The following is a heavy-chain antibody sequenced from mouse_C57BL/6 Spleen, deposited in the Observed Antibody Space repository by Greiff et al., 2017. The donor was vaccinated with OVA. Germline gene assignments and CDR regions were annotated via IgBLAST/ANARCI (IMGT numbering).Heavy chain of an antibody. CDR1: GYSFTDYN. CDR3: SRSDYNYYFAY. Sequence: EVQLQQSGPELVKPGASVKISCKASGYSFTDYNMNWVKQSNGKSLEWIGVINPNYGSTSYNQKFKGKATFTVDKSSSTAYMQLSSLTSEDSAVYYCSRSDYNYYFAYWGQGTLLTVSA. V-gene: IGHV1-39*01. CDR2: INPNYGST. D-gene: IGHD2-12*01. J-gene: IGHJ3*01.